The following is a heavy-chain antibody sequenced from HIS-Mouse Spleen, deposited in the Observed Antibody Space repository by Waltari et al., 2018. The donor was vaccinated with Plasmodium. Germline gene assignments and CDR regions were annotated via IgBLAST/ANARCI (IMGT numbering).Heavy chain of an antibody. D-gene: IGHD7-27*01. V-gene: IGHV3-9*01. CDR2: ISGTRGRT. J-gene: IGHJ2*01. CDR3: AKDPTGDRWDFDL. CDR1: GFPFDAYA. Sequence: EVQLVESGGGLVQPGRSLRLSCAASGFPFDAYAMHWVRKAPGKGGGWCSGISGTRGRTSYADSVKGRFTIARDNAKHALYLQRNSLRAEDTALYYCAKDPTGDRWDFDLWGRGTLVTVSS.